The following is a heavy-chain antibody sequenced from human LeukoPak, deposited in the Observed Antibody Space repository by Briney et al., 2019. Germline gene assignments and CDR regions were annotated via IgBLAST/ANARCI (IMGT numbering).Heavy chain of an antibody. CDR2: IYYSGST. V-gene: IGHV4-59*01. CDR1: GGSISSYY. Sequence: PSETLSLTCTVSGGSISSYYRSWIWQPPGKGLEWIGYIYYSGSTNYNPSLKSRVTISVDTSKNQFSLKLSSVTAADTAVYYCARELNSGGIDYWGQGTLVTVSS. CDR3: ARELNSGGIDY. D-gene: IGHD1-26*01. J-gene: IGHJ4*02.